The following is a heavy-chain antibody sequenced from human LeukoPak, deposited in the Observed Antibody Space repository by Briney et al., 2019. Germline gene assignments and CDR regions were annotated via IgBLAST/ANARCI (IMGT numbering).Heavy chain of an antibody. CDR2: ISGSTRTT. D-gene: IGHD3-10*01. CDR3: ARSITMAVENAFDI. J-gene: IGHJ3*02. CDR1: GFTFRLYS. Sequence: GGSLRLSCAASGFTFRLYSMNWVRQAPGKGLEWLSYISGSTRTTYDADSVKGRFSISRDNAKNLLYLQMNSLGVEDTAVYYCARSITMAVENAFDIWGQGTIVTVSS. V-gene: IGHV3-48*04.